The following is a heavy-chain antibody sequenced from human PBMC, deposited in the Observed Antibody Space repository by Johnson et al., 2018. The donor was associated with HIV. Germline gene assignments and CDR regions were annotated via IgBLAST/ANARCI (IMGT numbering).Heavy chain of an antibody. CDR1: GFTFDDYG. V-gene: IGHV3-66*01. Sequence: EVQLVESGGGVVRPGGSLRLSCAASGFTFDDYGMSWVRQAPGKGLEWVSVIYSGGSTYYADSVKGRCTLSRDNYKNTLYLQMNSLRVEDTTVYYCARDGESQQLPLGDAFDIWGQGTMVTVSS. CDR2: IYSGGST. D-gene: IGHD6-13*01. CDR3: ARDGESQQLPLGDAFDI. J-gene: IGHJ3*02.